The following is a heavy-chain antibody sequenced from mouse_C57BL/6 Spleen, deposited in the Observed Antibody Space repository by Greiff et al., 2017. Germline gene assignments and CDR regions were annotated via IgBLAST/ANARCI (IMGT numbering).Heavy chain of an antibody. CDR3: ARGGLFYYFDY. D-gene: IGHD2-3*01. V-gene: IGHV5-12*01. J-gene: IGHJ2*01. CDR2: ISNGGGST. Sequence: EVQLVESGGGLVQPGGSLKLSCAASGFTFSDYYMYWVRQTPEKRLEWVAYISNGGGSTYYPDTVKGRFTISRDNAKNTLYLQMSRLKSEDTAMYYCARGGLFYYFDYWGQGTTLTVSS. CDR1: GFTFSDYY.